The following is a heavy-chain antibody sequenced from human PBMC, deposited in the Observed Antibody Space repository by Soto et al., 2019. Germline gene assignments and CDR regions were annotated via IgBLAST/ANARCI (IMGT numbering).Heavy chain of an antibody. V-gene: IGHV4-34*01. CDR1: GGSFSCYY. J-gene: IGHJ6*02. Sequence: SETLSLTCAVYGGSFSCYYWSWIRQPPGKGLEWIGEINHSGSTNYNASVKSRVTISVDTSKNQFSLKLNSVTAADTAVYYCARGQRNTAMLLSQYYYYGMDVWGQGTTVTVSS. CDR3: ARGQRNTAMLLSQYYYYGMDV. D-gene: IGHD5-18*01. CDR2: INHSGST.